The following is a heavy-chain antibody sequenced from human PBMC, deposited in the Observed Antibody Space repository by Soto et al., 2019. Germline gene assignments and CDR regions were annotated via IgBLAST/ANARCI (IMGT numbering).Heavy chain of an antibody. J-gene: IGHJ4*02. D-gene: IGHD1-1*01. CDR1: GFTVSSNY. CDR2: IYSGGNT. V-gene: IGHV3-53*01. CDR3: AGATGRY. Sequence: QPGGSLRLSCTASGFTVSSNYMTWVRQAPGKGLEWVSVIYSGGNTYYADSVKGRFTSSRDKSKNTLYLQMNSLRAEDTAVYYCAGATGRYWGQGTLVTVSS.